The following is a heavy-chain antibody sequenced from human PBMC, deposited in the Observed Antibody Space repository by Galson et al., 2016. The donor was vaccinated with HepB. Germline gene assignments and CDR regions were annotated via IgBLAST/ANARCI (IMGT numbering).Heavy chain of an antibody. CDR3: ARRRRRRNPDY. Sequence: SETLSLTCGVYGGSFSGYYWNWIRQPPGKGLEWIGEINHSGSTNYNPSLKSRVSMSVDTSKNQFSLKLSSVTAADTAVYYCARRRRRRNPDYWGQGTLVTVSS. V-gene: IGHV4-34*01. J-gene: IGHJ4*02. CDR2: INHSGST. D-gene: IGHD1-14*01. CDR1: GGSFSGYY.